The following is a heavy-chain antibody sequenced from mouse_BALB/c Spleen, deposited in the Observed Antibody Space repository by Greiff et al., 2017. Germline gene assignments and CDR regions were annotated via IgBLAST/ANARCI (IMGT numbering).Heavy chain of an antibody. CDR1: GYTFSSYW. CDR3: ARWGPSYYGSSYDY. CDR2: ILPGSGST. D-gene: IGHD1-1*01. J-gene: IGHJ2*01. Sequence: QVQLQQSGAELMKPGASVKISCKATGYTFSSYWIEWVKQRPGHGLEWIGEILPGSGSTNYNEKFKGKATFTADTSSNTAYMQLSSLTSEDSAVYYCARWGPSYYGSSYDYWGQGTTLTVSS. V-gene: IGHV1-9*01.